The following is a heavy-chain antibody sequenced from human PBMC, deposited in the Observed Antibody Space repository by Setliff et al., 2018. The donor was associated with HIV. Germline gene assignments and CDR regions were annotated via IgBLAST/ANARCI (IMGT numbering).Heavy chain of an antibody. J-gene: IGHJ6*03. Sequence: SETLSLTCTVSGGSINSTSYYWGWIRQPPGNGLEWIGSIYHTGSTYYKPSLKSRVTISVDTSKNQFSLRLSSVAAADTAVYYCARGRRGWDYYYMDVWDKGTTVTVSS. CDR3: ARGRRGWDYYYMDV. V-gene: IGHV4-39*01. CDR1: GGSINSTSYY. D-gene: IGHD6-19*01. CDR2: IYHTGST.